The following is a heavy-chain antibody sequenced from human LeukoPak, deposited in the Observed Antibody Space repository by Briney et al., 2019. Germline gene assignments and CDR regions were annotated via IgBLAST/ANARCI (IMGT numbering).Heavy chain of an antibody. V-gene: IGHV1-18*01. J-gene: IGHJ4*02. Sequence: ASVKVSCKASGYTFTSYGISCVRQAPGQGLEWMGWISAYNGNTNYAQKLQGRVTMTTDTSTSTAYMELRSLRSDDTAVYYCARVLAAAGTDSLDYWGQGTLVTVSS. CDR1: GYTFTSYG. CDR2: ISAYNGNT. CDR3: ARVLAAAGTDSLDY. D-gene: IGHD6-13*01.